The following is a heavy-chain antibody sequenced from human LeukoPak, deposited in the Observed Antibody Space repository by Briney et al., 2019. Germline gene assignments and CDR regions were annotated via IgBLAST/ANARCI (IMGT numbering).Heavy chain of an antibody. J-gene: IGHJ3*02. CDR2: IYYSGST. D-gene: IGHD6-19*01. CDR3: ARGGADSSGWSDAFDI. Sequence: SETLSLTCTVSGGSISSYYWSWLRQPPGKGLEWIGYIYYSGSTNYNPSLKSRVTILVDTSKNQFSLRLSSVTAADTAVYYCARGGADSSGWSDAFDIWGQGTMVTVSS. CDR1: GGSISSYY. V-gene: IGHV4-59*01.